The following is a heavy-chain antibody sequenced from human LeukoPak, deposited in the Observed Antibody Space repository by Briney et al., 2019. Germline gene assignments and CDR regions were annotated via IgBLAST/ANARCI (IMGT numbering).Heavy chain of an antibody. Sequence: PGGTLRLSCAASGFTFSSYGMSWVRQAPGKGLEWVSAISGSGGSTYYADSVKGRITISRDNSKNTLYLQMNSLRAEDTAVYYCAKGYVDTAMVISAWGQGTLVTVSS. J-gene: IGHJ4*02. CDR3: AKGYVDTAMVISA. V-gene: IGHV3-23*01. D-gene: IGHD5-18*01. CDR2: ISGSGGST. CDR1: GFTFSSYG.